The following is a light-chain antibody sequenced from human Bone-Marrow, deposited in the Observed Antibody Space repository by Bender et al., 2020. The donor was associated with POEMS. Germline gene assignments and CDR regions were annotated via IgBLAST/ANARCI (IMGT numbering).Light chain of an antibody. CDR1: SSDVGAYDY. J-gene: IGLJ1*01. V-gene: IGLV2-11*01. Sequence: QSALTQPPSASGSPGQSVAISCTGTSSDVGAYDYVAWYQQHPGKAPKLMIYEVNKRPSGVPDRFSGSKSGNTASLTISGLQAEDEADYYCCSYAGIYTLYVFGTGTQVTVL. CDR2: EVN. CDR3: CSYAGIYTLYV.